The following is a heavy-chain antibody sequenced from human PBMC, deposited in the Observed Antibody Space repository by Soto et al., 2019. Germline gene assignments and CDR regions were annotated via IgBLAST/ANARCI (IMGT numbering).Heavy chain of an antibody. V-gene: IGHV1-69*06. Sequence: QERLVQSGAEVRKPGSSVKVSCKVTGGTSTRYAINWVRQAPGQGLEWMGGIVPMFGTSKYAQKFQDRVTITADTSTNIAYMELRSLRSEDTVVYYCNRGSEYDFWSGYLWGQGTLVSVSS. CDR3: NRGSEYDFWSGYL. CDR1: GGTSTRYA. J-gene: IGHJ4*02. D-gene: IGHD3-3*01. CDR2: IVPMFGTS.